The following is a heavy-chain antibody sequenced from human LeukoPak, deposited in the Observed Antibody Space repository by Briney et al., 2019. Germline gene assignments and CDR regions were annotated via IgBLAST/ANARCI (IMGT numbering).Heavy chain of an antibody. CDR2: ISAYNGNT. D-gene: IGHD3-22*01. CDR1: GYTFTGYY. J-gene: IGHJ4*02. Sequence: ASVKVSCKASGYTFTGYYMHWVRQAPGQGLEWMGWISAYNGNTNCAQKLQGRVTMTTDTSTSTAYMELRSLRSDDTAVYYCAREAALRGYYDSSGYYYAFDYWGQGTLVTVSS. V-gene: IGHV1-18*04. CDR3: AREAALRGYYDSSGYYYAFDY.